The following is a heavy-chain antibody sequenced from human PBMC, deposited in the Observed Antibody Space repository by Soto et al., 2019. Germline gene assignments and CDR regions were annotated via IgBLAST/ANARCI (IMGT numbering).Heavy chain of an antibody. CDR1: GGSISSYY. D-gene: IGHD5-12*01. Sequence: QVQLQESGPGLVKPSETLSLTCTVSGGSISSYYWSWIRQPPGKGLEWIGYIYYSGSTNYKPSLKSRVTISVDTSKNQFSLKLSSVTAADTAVYYCARYSGYVTEAFDIWGQGTMVTVSS. J-gene: IGHJ3*02. V-gene: IGHV4-59*08. CDR2: IYYSGST. CDR3: ARYSGYVTEAFDI.